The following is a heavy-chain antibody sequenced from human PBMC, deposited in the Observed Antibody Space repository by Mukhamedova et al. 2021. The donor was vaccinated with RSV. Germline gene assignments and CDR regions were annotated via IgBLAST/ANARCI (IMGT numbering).Heavy chain of an antibody. J-gene: IGHJ6*02. D-gene: IGHD3-10*01. CDR2: MNPNSGNT. V-gene: IGHV1-8*01. CDR3: ARVIGGSGSPHHYYYYYGMDV. Sequence: EYMGWMNPNSGNTGYAQKFQGRVTMTRNTSISTAYMELSSLRSEDTAVYYCARVIGGSGSPHHYYYYYGMDVWGQGTTVTVSS.